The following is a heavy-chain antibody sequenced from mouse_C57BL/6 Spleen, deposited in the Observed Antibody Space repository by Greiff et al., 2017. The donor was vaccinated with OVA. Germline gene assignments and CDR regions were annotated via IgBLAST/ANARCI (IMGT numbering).Heavy chain of an antibody. CDR2: IWSDGST. V-gene: IGHV2-6-1*01. D-gene: IGHD1-3*01. CDR3: ARHRMLVDYAMDY. Sequence: QVQLQQSGPGLVAPSQSLSITCTVSGFSLTSYGVHWVRQPPGKGLEWLVVIWSDGSTTYNSALKSRLSISKDNSKSQVFLKMNSLQTDDTAMYYCARHRMLVDYAMDYWGQGTSVTVSS. CDR1: GFSLTSYG. J-gene: IGHJ4*01.